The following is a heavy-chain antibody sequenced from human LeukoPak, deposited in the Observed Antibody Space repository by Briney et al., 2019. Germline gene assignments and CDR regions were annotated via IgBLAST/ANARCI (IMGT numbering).Heavy chain of an antibody. CDR2: IYYSGST. D-gene: IGHD3-22*01. J-gene: IGHJ4*02. CDR3: ASLDSSGYYFLDY. V-gene: IGHV4-30-4*08. Sequence: SETLSLTCTVSGGSISSGDYYWSWIRQPPGKGLEWIGYIYYSGSTYYNPSLKSRVTISVDTSKNQFSLKLSSVTAADTAVYYCASLDSSGYYFLDYWGQGTLVTVSS. CDR1: GGSISSGDYY.